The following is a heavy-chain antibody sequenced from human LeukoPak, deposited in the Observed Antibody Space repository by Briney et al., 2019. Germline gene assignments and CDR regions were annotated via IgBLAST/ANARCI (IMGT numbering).Heavy chain of an antibody. CDR2: ISSSSYI. D-gene: IGHD3-22*01. Sequence: GGSLRLSCAASGFTFSSYSMDWVRQAPGKGLEWVSSISSSSYIYYADSVKGRFTISRDNAKNSLYLQMNSLRAEDTAVYYCATYSSLNRREFQFWGQGTLLTVSS. V-gene: IGHV3-21*04. CDR3: ATYSSLNRREFQF. J-gene: IGHJ1*01. CDR1: GFTFSSYS.